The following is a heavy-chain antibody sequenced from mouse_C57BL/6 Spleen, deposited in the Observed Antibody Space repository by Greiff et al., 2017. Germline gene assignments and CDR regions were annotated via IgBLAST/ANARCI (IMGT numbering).Heavy chain of an antibody. D-gene: IGHD2-1*01. CDR3: ARDYYGNYGAMDY. CDR1: GYTFTSYW. Sequence: QVQLQQPGAELVKPGASVKLSCKASGYTFTSYWMHWVKQRPGQGLEWIGMIHPNSGSTNYNEKFKSKATLTVDKSSSTAYMQLSSLTSEDSAVYYCARDYYGNYGAMDYWGQGTSVTVSS. CDR2: IHPNSGST. V-gene: IGHV1-64*01. J-gene: IGHJ4*01.